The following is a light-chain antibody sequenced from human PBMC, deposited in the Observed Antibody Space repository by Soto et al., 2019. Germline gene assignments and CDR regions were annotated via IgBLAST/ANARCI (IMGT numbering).Light chain of an antibody. J-gene: IGLJ1*01. CDR1: SSNLGDNT. CDR2: SYD. V-gene: IGLV1-44*01. Sequence: QSVLTQPPSASGTPGQRVTISCSTSSSNLGDNTVNWYQHVPGTAPKLLIYSYDQRPSGVPDRFSGSKSGTSASLAIGGLQSEDEADYYCAAWDASLDGYVFGTGTKATVL. CDR3: AAWDASLDGYV.